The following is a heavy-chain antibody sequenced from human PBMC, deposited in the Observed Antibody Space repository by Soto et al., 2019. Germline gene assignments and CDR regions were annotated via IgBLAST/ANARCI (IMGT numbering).Heavy chain of an antibody. D-gene: IGHD3-3*02. J-gene: IGHJ3*01. CDR1: GFILRNSV. CDR2: TSYDGSSE. V-gene: IGHV3-30*03. CDR3: ARGSAFLNACDL. Sequence: QVQLVESGGGVVQPGRSLRLSCAASGFILRNSVIHWVRQAPGKGLEWVAITSYDGSSEYYGNSVRGRFTISRDNSENTVFLQMSGLTVDDTAVYYCARGSAFLNACDLWGQGTVVTVSS.